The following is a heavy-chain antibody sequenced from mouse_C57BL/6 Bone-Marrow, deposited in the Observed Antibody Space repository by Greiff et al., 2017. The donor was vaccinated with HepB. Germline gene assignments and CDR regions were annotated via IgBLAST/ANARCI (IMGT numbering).Heavy chain of an antibody. V-gene: IGHV3-6*01. CDR2: ISYDGSN. J-gene: IGHJ2*01. CDR3: ARDGVTTVVAYYFDY. D-gene: IGHD1-1*01. Sequence: EVQLQQSGPGLVKPSQSLSLTCSVTGYSITSGYYWNWIRQFPGNNLEWMGYISYDGSNNYNPSLKNRISITRDTSKNQFFLKLNSVTTEDTATYYCARDGVTTVVAYYFDYWGQGTTLTVSS. CDR1: GYSITSGYY.